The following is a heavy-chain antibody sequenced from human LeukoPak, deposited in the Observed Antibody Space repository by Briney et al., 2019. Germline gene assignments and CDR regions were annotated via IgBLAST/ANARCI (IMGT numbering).Heavy chain of an antibody. J-gene: IGHJ5*02. CDR3: ARGLAGEQLVREWFDP. D-gene: IGHD6-6*01. Sequence: SVKVSCKASGGTFSSYAISWVRQAPGQGLEWMGGIIPIFGTANYAQKFQGRVTITADESTSTAYMELSSLRSEDTAVYYCARGLAGEQLVREWFDPWGQGTLVTVSS. CDR2: IIPIFGTA. V-gene: IGHV1-69*13. CDR1: GGTFSSYA.